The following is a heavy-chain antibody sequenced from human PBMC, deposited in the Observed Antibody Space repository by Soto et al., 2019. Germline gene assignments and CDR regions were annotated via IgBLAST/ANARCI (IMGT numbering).Heavy chain of an antibody. V-gene: IGHV1-46*01. CDR1: GYMFTRYY. CDR2: INPSGGRT. J-gene: IGHJ3*02. D-gene: IGHD2-21*01. CDR3: SRVKSCGGPYYSDYRDAVAI. Sequence: QVHLVQTAAQVKRPGASVNISCKASGYMFTRYYIHWVRQPPGQGLQWMGMINPSGGRTKYAQLFPVRVTMTADPSTATDHLELRSLRSEATAVFDCSRVKSCGGPYYSDYRDAVAIWGQWTVVTVSS.